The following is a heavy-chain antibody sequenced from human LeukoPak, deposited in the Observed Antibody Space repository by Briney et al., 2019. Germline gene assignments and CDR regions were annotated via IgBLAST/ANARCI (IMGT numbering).Heavy chain of an antibody. D-gene: IGHD6-19*01. V-gene: IGHV3-74*01. CDR3: AGVGSGWTSPFDY. CDR2: TNSDGSMR. Sequence: GASLRLSCAASGFTFSSYAMSWVRQAPGKGLVWVSQTNSDGSMRTYADSVKGRFTISRDNPKNTLYLQMNSLRADNTAVYYCAGVGSGWTSPFDYWGQGTLVTVSA. CDR1: GFTFSSYA. J-gene: IGHJ4*02.